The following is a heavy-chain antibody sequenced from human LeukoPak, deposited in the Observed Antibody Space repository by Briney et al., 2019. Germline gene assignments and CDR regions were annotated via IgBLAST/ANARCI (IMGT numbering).Heavy chain of an antibody. CDR3: AKDASGYYPYFDY. J-gene: IGHJ4*02. CDR2: ISYDGSNK. V-gene: IGHV3-30*18. D-gene: IGHD3-22*01. Sequence: GGSLRLSCAASGFTFSSYGMHWVRQGPGKGLEWVAVISYDGSNKYYADSVKGRFTISRDNSKNTLYLQMNSLRAEDTAVYYCAKDASGYYPYFDYWGQGTLVTVSS. CDR1: GFTFSSYG.